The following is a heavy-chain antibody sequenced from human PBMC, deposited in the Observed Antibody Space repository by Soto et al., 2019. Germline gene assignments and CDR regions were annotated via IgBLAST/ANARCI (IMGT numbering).Heavy chain of an antibody. D-gene: IGHD3-22*01. J-gene: IGHJ6*02. CDR3: ASRFPYYFDSSGFAPLDV. CDR2: IIPIFGKA. V-gene: IGHV1-69*01. CDR1: GGTFSSYA. Sequence: QVQLVQSGAGVKKPGSSVKVSCKASGGTFSSYAISWVRQAPGQGLEWMGGIIPIFGKAHYAQKVQGRVTITADESTSTAYMELSSLRSEDTAVYYCASRFPYYFDSSGFAPLDVWGQGTMVTVS.